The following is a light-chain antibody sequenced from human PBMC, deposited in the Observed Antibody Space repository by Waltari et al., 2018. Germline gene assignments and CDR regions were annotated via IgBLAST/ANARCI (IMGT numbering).Light chain of an antibody. CDR2: DVT. Sequence: FALTQPDSVSGSPGQSLTISCSGISSDSGASNYVPWYRQHPGEAPKVIIYDVTHRLSGVSHRFSGSKSGSSASLTISGLQPEDEADYYCSSFTSSTTGIFGGGTKLTVL. V-gene: IGLV2-14*03. J-gene: IGLJ2*01. CDR1: SSDSGASNY. CDR3: SSFTSSTTGI.